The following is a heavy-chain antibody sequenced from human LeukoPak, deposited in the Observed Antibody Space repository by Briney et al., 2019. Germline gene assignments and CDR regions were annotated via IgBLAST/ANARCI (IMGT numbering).Heavy chain of an antibody. CDR3: ARGDSGSQGFL. V-gene: IGHV4-59*08. D-gene: IGHD1-26*01. CDR2: IYYSGST. CDR1: GGSITNYY. J-gene: IGHJ4*02. Sequence: SETLSLTCTVSGGSITNYYWSWIRQPPGKGLEWIGYIYYSGSTYYNPSLKSRVTISVDTSKNQFSLKLSSVTAADTAVYYCARGDSGSQGFLWGQGTLVTVSS.